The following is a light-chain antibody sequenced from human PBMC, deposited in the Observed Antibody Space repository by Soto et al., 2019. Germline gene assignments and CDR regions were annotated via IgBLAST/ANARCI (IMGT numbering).Light chain of an antibody. CDR2: SNN. V-gene: IGLV1-47*01. Sequence: QSVLTQPPSLSGTPGQRVTISCSGSNFNVKNNYVYWYQQFAGTAPKLLSYSNNRRPSGVPDRFSGSKSGSSASLASSGLRPEDEADYYCASWDDSLSETVFGGGTQLTVL. J-gene: IGLJ7*01. CDR1: NFNVKNNY. CDR3: ASWDDSLSETV.